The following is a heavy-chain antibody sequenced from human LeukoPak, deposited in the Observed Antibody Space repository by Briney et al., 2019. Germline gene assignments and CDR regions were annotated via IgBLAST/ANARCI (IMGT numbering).Heavy chain of an antibody. V-gene: IGHV3-7*01. CDR2: INQDGSEK. D-gene: IGHD1-7*01. CDR3: ARDNWNYNY. J-gene: IGHJ4*02. CDR1: GFTFSNFW. Sequence: PGGSLRLSCAASGFTFSNFWMSRVRQAPGKGLEWVANINQDGSEKYYVDSVKGRFTISRDNAKNSLYLQMNSLRAEDMAVYYCARDNWNYNYWGQGTLVTVSS.